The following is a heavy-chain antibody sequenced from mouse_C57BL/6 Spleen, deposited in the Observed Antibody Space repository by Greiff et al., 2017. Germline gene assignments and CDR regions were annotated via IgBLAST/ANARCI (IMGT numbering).Heavy chain of an antibody. J-gene: IGHJ2*01. CDR3: ARSDSSGY. CDR1: GYTFTSYG. D-gene: IGHD3-2*02. V-gene: IGHV1-81*01. Sequence: VMLVESGAELARPGASVKLSCKASGYTFTSYGISWVKQRTGQGLEWIGEIYPRSGNTYYNETFKGKATLTADKSSSTAYMELRSLTAEDSAVXFCARSDSSGYWGQGTTLTVSS. CDR2: IYPRSGNT.